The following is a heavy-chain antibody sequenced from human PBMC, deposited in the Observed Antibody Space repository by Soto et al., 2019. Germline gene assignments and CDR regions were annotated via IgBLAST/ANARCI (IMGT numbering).Heavy chain of an antibody. CDR2: ISSGRDTI. V-gene: IGHV3-48*02. Sequence: EVQLVESGGGLVQPGGSLRLSCAASGFTFSDYGVTWVRQAPGKGLEWISYISSGRDTIYYADSVKGRFTISRDDAKETLFLQMNSLRDEDTAVYYCTRVSRTWADDYWGRGTLVTVSS. CDR1: GFTFSDYG. D-gene: IGHD7-27*01. J-gene: IGHJ4*02. CDR3: TRVSRTWADDY.